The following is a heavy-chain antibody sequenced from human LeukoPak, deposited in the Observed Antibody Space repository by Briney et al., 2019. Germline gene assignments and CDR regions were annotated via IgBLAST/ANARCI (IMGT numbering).Heavy chain of an antibody. CDR2: ISAYNGNT. Sequence: VASVTVSCKASDYTFTTYGISWVRQAPGQGLEWMGWISAYNGNTNYAQKFHGRVTMTSDTSTNTAYMELRNLRSDDTAVYYCARNCRSINCLGDYFDYWGQGTLVTVSS. CDR3: ARNCRSINCLGDYFDY. V-gene: IGHV1-18*01. D-gene: IGHD2-2*01. J-gene: IGHJ4*02. CDR1: DYTFTTYG.